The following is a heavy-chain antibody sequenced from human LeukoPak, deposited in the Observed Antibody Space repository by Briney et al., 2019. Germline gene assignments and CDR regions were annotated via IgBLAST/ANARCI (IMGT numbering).Heavy chain of an antibody. V-gene: IGHV7-4-1*02. J-gene: IGHJ3*02. Sequence: ASVKVSCKASGYTVTSYAMNWVRQAPGQGLECMGWINTNTGNPTYAQGFTGRFVFSLDTSVSTAYLQISSLKAEDTAVYYCARGGVYYYDSSGYYHMPYAFDIWGQGTMVTVSS. CDR3: ARGGVYYYDSSGYYHMPYAFDI. CDR1: GYTVTSYA. CDR2: INTNTGNP. D-gene: IGHD3-22*01.